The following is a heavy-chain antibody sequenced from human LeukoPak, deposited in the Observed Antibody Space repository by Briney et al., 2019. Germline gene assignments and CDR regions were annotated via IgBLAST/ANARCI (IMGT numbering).Heavy chain of an antibody. Sequence: GGSLRLSCAASGFTFSSYGMHWGRQAPGKGLEWVAAISYDGSNKYYADSVKGRFTFSRDNSKNTLYLQMNSLRAEDTAVYYCAKGGPLSEGYSLDYWGQGTLVTVSS. J-gene: IGHJ4*02. CDR1: GFTFSSYG. CDR3: AKGGPLSEGYSLDY. V-gene: IGHV3-30*18. D-gene: IGHD1-26*01. CDR2: ISYDGSNK.